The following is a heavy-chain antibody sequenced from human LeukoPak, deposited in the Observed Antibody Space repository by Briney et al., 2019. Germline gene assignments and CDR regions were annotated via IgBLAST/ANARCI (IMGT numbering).Heavy chain of an antibody. D-gene: IGHD5-24*01. V-gene: IGHV3-48*03. CDR2: ISSSGSTI. CDR1: GFTFSSYE. CDR3: ARVRPWRWLGLNDAFDI. J-gene: IGHJ3*02. Sequence: GGSLRLSCAASGFTFSSYEMNWVRQAPGKGLEWVSYISSSGSTIYYADSVEGRFTISRDNSKNTLYLQMNSLRAEDTAVYYCARVRPWRWLGLNDAFDIWGQGTMVTVSS.